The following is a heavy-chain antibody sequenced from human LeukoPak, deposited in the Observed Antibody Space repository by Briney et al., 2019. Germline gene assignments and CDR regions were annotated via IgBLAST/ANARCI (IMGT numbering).Heavy chain of an antibody. CDR3: AKMHGYYHYMDV. CDR1: GYRFTTYA. J-gene: IGHJ6*03. V-gene: IGHV1-18*01. CDR2: IGVYNGGT. Sequence: GASVKVSCKASGYRFTTYAISWVRQSPGQGRECLGWIGVYNGGTKYAQTIQDRVTMTADTVTDTAYMELRSLTSDDTAVYYCAKMHGYYHYMDVWGKGTTVTVSS.